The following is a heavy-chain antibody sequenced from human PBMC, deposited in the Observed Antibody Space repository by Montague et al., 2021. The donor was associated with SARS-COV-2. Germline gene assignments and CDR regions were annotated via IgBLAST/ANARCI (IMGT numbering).Heavy chain of an antibody. D-gene: IGHD3-22*01. V-gene: IGHV4-4*02. J-gene: IGHJ5*02. CDR1: GGSISSREW. Sequence: SETRSLTCAVSGGSISSREWWSWVRQPPGKGLEWIGEINHSGSTNYNPSLKSRVTTSVDTSKNQFSLKLTSVTAADTAVYYCARGPRITMIVVVITDIWFDPWGQGTLVTVSS. CDR2: INHSGST. CDR3: ARGPRITMIVVVITDIWFDP.